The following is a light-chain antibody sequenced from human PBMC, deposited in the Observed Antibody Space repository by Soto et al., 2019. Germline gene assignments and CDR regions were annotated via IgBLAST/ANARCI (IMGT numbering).Light chain of an antibody. V-gene: IGKV1-8*01. J-gene: IGKJ5*01. CDR1: QGISSY. CDR3: QQYESYSPWT. CDR2: AAS. Sequence: AIRMTQSTSSLSATPRARLPIPCRASQGISSYLAWYQQKPGKAPKLLIYAASTMQSGVPSRFSGSGSGTDFTLTISCLQSEDFATYYCQQYESYSPWTFGQVTRLAI.